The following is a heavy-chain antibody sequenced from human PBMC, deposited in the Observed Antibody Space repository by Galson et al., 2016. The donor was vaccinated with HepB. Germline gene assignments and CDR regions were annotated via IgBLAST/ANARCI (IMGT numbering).Heavy chain of an antibody. V-gene: IGHV3-30*18. CDR2: ISYDGSNK. CDR3: AKGAYIYGSGDYYGMDV. Sequence: SLRLSCAASGFTFRNYDIHWVRQAPGKGLEWVAVISYDGSNKKYADSVKGRFTISRDNPKNTLYLQMNSLRGEDTSVYYCAKGAYIYGSGDYYGMDVWGQGTTVTVSS. J-gene: IGHJ6*02. CDR1: GFTFRNYD. D-gene: IGHD5-18*01.